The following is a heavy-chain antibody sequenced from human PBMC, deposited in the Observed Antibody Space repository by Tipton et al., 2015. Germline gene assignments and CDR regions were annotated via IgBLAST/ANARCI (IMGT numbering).Heavy chain of an antibody. D-gene: IGHD3-22*01. CDR3: ARHVSFYYDTHGSDALDI. CDR2: IYPGDFDT. J-gene: IGHJ3*02. Sequence: QLVQSGAEVKKPGESLKISCKGSGYSFTSYWIGWVRQMPGKGLEWMGIIYPGDFDTRYSPSFQGQVTISADKSISTAYLQWSSLKASDTAMYYCARHVSFYYDTHGSDALDIWAQGTMVTVSS. CDR1: GYSFTSYW. V-gene: IGHV5-51*01.